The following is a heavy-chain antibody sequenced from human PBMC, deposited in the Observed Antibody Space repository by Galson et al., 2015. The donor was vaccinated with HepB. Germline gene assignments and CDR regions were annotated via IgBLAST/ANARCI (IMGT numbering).Heavy chain of an antibody. Sequence: SLRLSCAASGVTFSRYWMSWVRQAPGKGLEWVANINPDGSGIYYVDSVKGRFTISRDNAKNSLSLQMNSLTAEDTAVYFCARVSQDNTGYYDHWGQGTLVTVSS. D-gene: IGHD3-22*01. CDR2: INPDGSGI. J-gene: IGHJ5*02. CDR3: ARVSQDNTGYYDH. CDR1: GVTFSRYW. V-gene: IGHV3-7*01.